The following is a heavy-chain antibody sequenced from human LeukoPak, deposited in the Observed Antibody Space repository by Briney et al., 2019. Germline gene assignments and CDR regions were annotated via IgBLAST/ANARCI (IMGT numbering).Heavy chain of an antibody. Sequence: ASVKVSCTASGGTFSNYPISWVRQAPGQGLEWMGIINPSGGSTNYAHTFQGRVTMTRDTSTGTVYMELSSLRSEHTAVYYCAHQLKDMTQRGSGVSYVQHWGQGTLVTVSS. D-gene: IGHD3-16*01. CDR3: AHQLKDMTQRGSGVSYVQH. CDR2: INPSGGST. V-gene: IGHV1-46*01. J-gene: IGHJ1*01. CDR1: GGTFSNYP.